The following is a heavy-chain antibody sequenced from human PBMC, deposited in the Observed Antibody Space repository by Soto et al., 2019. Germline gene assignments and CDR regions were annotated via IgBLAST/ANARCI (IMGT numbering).Heavy chain of an antibody. Sequence: GGSLRLSFAVSGFSFSNYAMNWVRQAPVRGLEYVSSISGDGATTFYGDSVKGRFTISRDNSENTLYLQMGSLRIEDTAVYYCVREEYDHSLGGFDGSGQGMMFTVSS. D-gene: IGHD4-4*01. V-gene: IGHV3-64*02. CDR3: VREEYDHSLGGFDG. J-gene: IGHJ3*01. CDR2: ISGDGATT. CDR1: GFSFSNYA.